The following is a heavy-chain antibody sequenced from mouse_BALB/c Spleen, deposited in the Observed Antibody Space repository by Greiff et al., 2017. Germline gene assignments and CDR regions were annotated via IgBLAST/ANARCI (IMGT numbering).Heavy chain of an antibody. D-gene: IGHD2-1*01. Sequence: EVQLQQSGGGLVKPGGSLKLSCAASGFTFSDYYMYWVRQTPEKRLEWVATISDGGSYTYYPDSVKGRFTISRDNAKNNLYLQMSSLKSKDTAMYYCARDLDYGNLFAYWGQGTVVTVSA. J-gene: IGHJ3*01. V-gene: IGHV5-4*02. CDR3: ARDLDYGNLFAY. CDR1: GFTFSDYY. CDR2: ISDGGSYT.